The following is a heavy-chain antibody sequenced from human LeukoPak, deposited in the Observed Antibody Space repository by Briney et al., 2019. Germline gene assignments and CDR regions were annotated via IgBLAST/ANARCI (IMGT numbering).Heavy chain of an antibody. J-gene: IGHJ4*02. CDR3: AREVRFSMVRGEIDC. Sequence: SETLSLTCAVSGGSIGSSNWWSWVRQPPGKGLEWIGEIYYSGNTNYNPSLKSRITISIDKSKNQFSLKLSSVTAADTAVYYCAREVRFSMVRGEIDCWGQGTLVTVSS. V-gene: IGHV4-4*02. CDR1: GGSIGSSNW. CDR2: IYYSGNT. D-gene: IGHD3-10*01.